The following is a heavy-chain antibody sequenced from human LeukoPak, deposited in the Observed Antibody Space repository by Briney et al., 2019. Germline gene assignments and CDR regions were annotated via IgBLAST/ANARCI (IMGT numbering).Heavy chain of an antibody. V-gene: IGHV4-4*07. CDR3: ARGRSIGARRGAFDI. CDR1: GGSISSYY. J-gene: IGHJ3*02. Sequence: PSETLSLTCTVSGGSISSYYWSWIRQPAGKGLEWIGRIYTSGSTNYNPPLKSRVTMSVDTSQTQFSLKLSSVTAADTAVYFCARGRSIGARRGAFDIWGQGTMVSVSS. D-gene: IGHD6-6*01. CDR2: IYTSGST.